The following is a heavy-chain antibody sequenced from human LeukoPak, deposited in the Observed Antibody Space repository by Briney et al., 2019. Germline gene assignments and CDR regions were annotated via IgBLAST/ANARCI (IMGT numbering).Heavy chain of an antibody. J-gene: IGHJ6*03. CDR2: INHSGST. CDR3: ARFGYCSSTSCENYYYMDV. D-gene: IGHD2-2*01. V-gene: IGHV4-34*01. CDR1: GGSFSGYY. Sequence: PSETLSLTCAVYGGSFSGYYWSWIRQPPGKGLEWIGEINHSGSTNYNPSLKSRVTISVDTSKNQFSLKLSSVTAADTAVYYCARFGYCSSTSCENYYYMDVWGKGTTVTVSS.